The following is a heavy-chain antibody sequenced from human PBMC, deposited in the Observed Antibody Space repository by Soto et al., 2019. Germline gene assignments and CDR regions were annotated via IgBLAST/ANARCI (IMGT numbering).Heavy chain of an antibody. J-gene: IGHJ6*02. CDR3: APLSVSLSGPYGIHV. CDR2: MFYSGLT. CDR1: GYSVTSSDYY. V-gene: IGHV4-39*01. Sequence: PSETLSLTXSVSGYSVTSSDYYWAWIRQPPGKGLEWIGSMFYSGLTYYNPSLKSRVTLSVDTSKNQFSVRLNSVTAADTAVYYCAPLSVSLSGPYGIHVWGQGTTVTVS. D-gene: IGHD2-15*01.